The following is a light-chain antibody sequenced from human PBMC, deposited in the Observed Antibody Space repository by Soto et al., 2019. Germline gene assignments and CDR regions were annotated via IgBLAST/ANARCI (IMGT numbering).Light chain of an antibody. V-gene: IGLV3-21*02. Sequence: SYELAQPPSVSVARGQTDLITCGGSDIESKSVHWYQQRPGQAPVLVIYVDSDRPSGIPDRFSASTSGNTAALTISRVEAGDEADYYCQVWDTISDHYVFGSGTKVTVL. CDR2: VDS. J-gene: IGLJ1*01. CDR1: DIESKS. CDR3: QVWDTISDHYV.